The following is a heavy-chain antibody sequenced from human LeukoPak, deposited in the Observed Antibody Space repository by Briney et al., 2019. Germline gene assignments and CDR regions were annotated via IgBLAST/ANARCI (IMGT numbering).Heavy chain of an antibody. V-gene: IGHV1-46*01. Sequence: ASVKVSCKASGYTFTSYYMHWVRQAPGQGLEWMGLINPTGGSTGYAQKFQGRVTMTRDMSTSTDYMELSSLRSEDTAVYYCARALRTGAYYYYYMDVWGKGTTVTISS. D-gene: IGHD4-17*01. CDR1: GYTFTSYY. J-gene: IGHJ6*03. CDR3: ARALRTGAYYYYYMDV. CDR2: INPTGGST.